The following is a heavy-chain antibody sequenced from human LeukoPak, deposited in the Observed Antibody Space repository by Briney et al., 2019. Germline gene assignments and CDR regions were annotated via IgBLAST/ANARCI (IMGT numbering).Heavy chain of an antibody. J-gene: IGHJ4*02. D-gene: IGHD2-2*01. CDR3: AKGRKGVPAVFDY. CDR2: ISYDGSNK. CDR1: GFTFSSYG. V-gene: IGHV3-30*18. Sequence: PGGSLRLSCAASGFTFSSYGMHWVRQAPGKGLEWVAVISYDGSNKYYADSVKGRFTISRDNSKNTLYQQMNSLRAEDTAVYYCAKGRKGVPAVFDYWGQGTLVTVSS.